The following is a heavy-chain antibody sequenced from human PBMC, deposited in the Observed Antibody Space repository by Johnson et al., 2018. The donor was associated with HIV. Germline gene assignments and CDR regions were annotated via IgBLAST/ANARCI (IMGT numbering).Heavy chain of an antibody. D-gene: IGHD2-2*03. V-gene: IGHV3-66*01. CDR2: IFSAGGT. CDR1: GFTFSSYW. Sequence: EVQLVESGGGVVRPGWSLRLSCAASGFTFSSYWMHWVRQAPGKGLEWVSAIFSAGGTYYADSVRGRVTISRDNSRNTLYLQMNSLRAEDTAVYYCGGWISDAFDIWGQGTMVTVSS. J-gene: IGHJ3*02. CDR3: GGWISDAFDI.